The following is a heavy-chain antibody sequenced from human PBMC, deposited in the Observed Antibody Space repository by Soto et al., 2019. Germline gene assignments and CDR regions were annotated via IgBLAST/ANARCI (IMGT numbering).Heavy chain of an antibody. J-gene: IGHJ6*02. CDR1: GYSFTSYW. V-gene: IGHV5-51*01. D-gene: IGHD3-10*01. CDR2: IYPGDSDT. Sequence: ESLKISCKGCGYSFTSYWIGWVRQMPGKGLEWMGIIYPGDSDTRYSPSFQGQVTISADKSISTAYLQWSSLKASDTAMYYCARQLQYGSGSYYKIYYYYYGMDVWGQGTTVTGSS. CDR3: ARQLQYGSGSYYKIYYYYYGMDV.